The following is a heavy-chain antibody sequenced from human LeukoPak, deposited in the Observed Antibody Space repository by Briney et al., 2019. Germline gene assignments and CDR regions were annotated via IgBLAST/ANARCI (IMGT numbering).Heavy chain of an antibody. Sequence: SETLSLTCTVSGVSIASHYWSWVRQSPGKGREWIGCVYNSGTTINNPSLTGRVTISVDTSKNQYSLNLRSVTDADAAVYYCARDAYWGQGILVTVSS. CDR3: ARDAY. J-gene: IGHJ4*02. CDR2: VYNSGTT. CDR1: GVSIASHY. V-gene: IGHV4-59*11.